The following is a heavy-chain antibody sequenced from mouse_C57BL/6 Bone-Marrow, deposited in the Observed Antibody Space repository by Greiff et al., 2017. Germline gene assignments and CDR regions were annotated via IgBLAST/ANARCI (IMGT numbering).Heavy chain of an antibody. J-gene: IGHJ2*01. D-gene: IGHD1-1*01. CDR1: GYTFTSYW. CDR2: IDPSDSYT. Sequence: VQLQQPGAELVMPGASVKLSCKASGYTFTSYWMHWVKQRPGQGLEWIGEIDPSDSYTNYNQKFKGKSTLTVDKSSSTAYMQRSSRTSEDSAVYYCARWGFYYYGRGFDYWGQGTTLTVSS. V-gene: IGHV1-69*01. CDR3: ARWGFYYYGRGFDY.